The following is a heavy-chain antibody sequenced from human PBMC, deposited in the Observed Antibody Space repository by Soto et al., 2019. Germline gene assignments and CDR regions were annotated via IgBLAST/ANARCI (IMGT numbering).Heavy chain of an antibody. V-gene: IGHV3-48*02. CDR3: ARERDSYSSSESAWARAFDI. J-gene: IGHJ3*02. D-gene: IGHD3-10*01. Sequence: EVQLVESGGALVQRGGSLRLSCAASGFTFSNYCMNWARQAPGKGLEWVEHLDTPSSVTHYADSVKGRITISRDDAKKSLYQQMNSLRDEDTAVYYCARERDSYSSSESAWARAFDIWGQGTMVTVSS. CDR2: LDTPSSVT. CDR1: GFTFSNYC.